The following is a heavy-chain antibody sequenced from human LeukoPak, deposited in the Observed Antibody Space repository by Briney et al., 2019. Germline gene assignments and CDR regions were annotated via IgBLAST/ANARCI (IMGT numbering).Heavy chain of an antibody. CDR1: GGSISSYY. CDR2: IYYSGST. V-gene: IGHV4-59*01. Sequence: SETLSLTCTVSGGSISSYYWSWIRQPPGKGLEWIGYIYYSGSTNYNPSLKSRVTISVDTSKNQFSLKLSSVTAADTAVYYCARWDVRVITPYYYYGMDVWGQGTTVTVSS. D-gene: IGHD3-22*01. J-gene: IGHJ6*02. CDR3: ARWDVRVITPYYYYGMDV.